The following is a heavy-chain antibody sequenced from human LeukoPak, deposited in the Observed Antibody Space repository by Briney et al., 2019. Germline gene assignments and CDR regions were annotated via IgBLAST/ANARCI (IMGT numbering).Heavy chain of an antibody. D-gene: IGHD2-2*01. CDR1: GYTFANYG. V-gene: IGHV1-18*01. Sequence: ASVKVSCKTSGYTFANYGINWVRQAPGQGLEWMGWISLKSGSAGYAQRGQGRVTLTTDTSTNTAYMELRSLRADDTAVYYCARVSYLRPYQLDSWGQGTLVSISS. CDR3: ARVSYLRPYQLDS. J-gene: IGHJ4*02. CDR2: ISLKSGSA.